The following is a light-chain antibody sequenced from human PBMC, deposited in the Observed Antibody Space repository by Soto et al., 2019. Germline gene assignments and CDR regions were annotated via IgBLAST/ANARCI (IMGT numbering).Light chain of an antibody. CDR3: QQYGSSPRLT. Sequence: EIVLTQSPGTLSLSPGERATLSCRARQSVSSSYLAWYQQKPGQAPRLLIYGASSRATGIPDRFSGSGSGTDVTLTISRLEPEDFAVYYCQQYGSSPRLTFGGGTKVEIK. J-gene: IGKJ4*01. CDR1: QSVSSSY. V-gene: IGKV3-20*01. CDR2: GAS.